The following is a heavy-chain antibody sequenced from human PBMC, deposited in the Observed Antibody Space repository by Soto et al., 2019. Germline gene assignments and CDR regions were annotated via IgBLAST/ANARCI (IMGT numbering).Heavy chain of an antibody. CDR2: IHNSGST. Sequence: SETLSLTCTVSGGSITSYYWSWIRQPPGKGLEWIGYIHNSGSTSYNPSLQSRVTISADVSKNQFSLDVRSVTAADTAVYYCARRWSGTDYWGHGALVTVSS. CDR3: ARRWSGTDY. CDR1: GGSITSYY. D-gene: IGHD3-10*01. J-gene: IGHJ4*01. V-gene: IGHV4-59*01.